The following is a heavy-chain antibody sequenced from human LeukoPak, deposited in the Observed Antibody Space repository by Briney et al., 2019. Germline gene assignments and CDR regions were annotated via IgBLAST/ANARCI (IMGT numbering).Heavy chain of an antibody. D-gene: IGHD3-10*01. J-gene: IGHJ3*02. CDR3: AKSNGYGLVDI. V-gene: IGHV4-34*11. Sequence: SSETLSLTCAVYGGSFSGYYWSWIPQPPGKGLEWIGYIYYSGSTNYNPSLKSRVTISVDTSKNQFSLKLNSVTAADTAVYYCAKSNGYGLVDIWGQGTMVTVSS. CDR1: GGSFSGYY. CDR2: IYYSGST.